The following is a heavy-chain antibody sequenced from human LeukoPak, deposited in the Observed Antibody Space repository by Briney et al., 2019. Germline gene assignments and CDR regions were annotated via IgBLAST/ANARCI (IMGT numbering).Heavy chain of an antibody. CDR2: INHSGST. D-gene: IGHD6-6*01. Sequence: SETLSLTCAVYGGSFSGYYWSWIRQPPGKGLEWIGEINHSGSTNYNPSLKSRVTISVDTSKNQFSLKLSSVTAADTAVYYCARSWRWGSSSGIDYWGQGTLVTVSS. J-gene: IGHJ4*02. CDR3: ARSWRWGSSSGIDY. CDR1: GGSFSGYY. V-gene: IGHV4-34*01.